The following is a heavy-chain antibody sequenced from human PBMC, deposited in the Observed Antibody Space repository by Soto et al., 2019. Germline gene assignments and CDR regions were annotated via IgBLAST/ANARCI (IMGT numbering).Heavy chain of an antibody. CDR2: VFSGGNT. V-gene: IGHV3-53*01. J-gene: IGHJ4*02. D-gene: IGHD3-16*01. Sequence: PGGSLRLSCAASGFTVSSNYMSWVRQAPGKGLEWVAIVFSGGNTYHADSVKGRSTVSRDNSKNTLDLQMNSLRAEDTAVYYCAKGDFDSWGQGTLVTVSS. CDR1: GFTVSSNY. CDR3: AKGDFDS.